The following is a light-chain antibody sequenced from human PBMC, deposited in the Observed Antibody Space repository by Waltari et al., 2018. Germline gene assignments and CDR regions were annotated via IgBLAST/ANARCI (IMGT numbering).Light chain of an antibody. CDR2: EVA. V-gene: IGLV2-23*02. CDR1: SSDVGGYNN. J-gene: IGLJ2*01. CDR3: CSYGGSSSFVI. Sequence: QSALTQPASVSGSPGQSITISCTGTSSDVGGYNNVSWYQQHPNKAPKLMIFEVARRSSGLSSRFSGSKSGNTASLTISGLQAEDEADYYCCSYGGSSSFVIFGGGTKLTVL.